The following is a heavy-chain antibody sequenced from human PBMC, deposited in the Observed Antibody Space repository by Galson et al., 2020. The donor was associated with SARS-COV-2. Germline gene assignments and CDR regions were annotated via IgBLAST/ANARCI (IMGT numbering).Heavy chain of an antibody. V-gene: IGHV3-30*04. J-gene: IGHJ4*02. CDR2: ISYDGSNE. Sequence: GGSLRLSCAASGFTFSSYAIHWVRQAPGKGLEWVAVISYDGSNEYYADSVKGRFTISRDNSKNTLHLQMTSLRAEDTAVYYCAREPPRHNYYGSSDYLDYWGQGTLVTVSS. CDR1: GFTFSSYA. D-gene: IGHD3-22*01. CDR3: AREPPRHNYYGSSDYLDY.